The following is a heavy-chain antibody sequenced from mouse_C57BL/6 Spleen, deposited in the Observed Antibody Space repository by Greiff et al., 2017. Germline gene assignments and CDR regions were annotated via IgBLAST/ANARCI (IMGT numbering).Heavy chain of an antibody. CDR1: GYAFSSSW. CDR2: IYPGDGDT. J-gene: IGHJ2*01. V-gene: IGHV1-82*01. D-gene: IGHD2-1*01. Sequence: VQLQQSGPELVKPGASVKISCKASGYAFSSSWMNWVKQRPGQGLEWLGRIYPGDGDTNYNGKFKGKATLTADKSSSTAYMQLSSLTSEDSAVYFCARENGFDGNYDYWGQGTTLTVSS. CDR3: ARENGFDGNYDY.